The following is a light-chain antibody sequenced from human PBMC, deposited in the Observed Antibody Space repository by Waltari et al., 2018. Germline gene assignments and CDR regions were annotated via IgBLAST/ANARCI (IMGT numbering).Light chain of an antibody. CDR1: QGISNS. CDR2: YAN. CDR3: QQGSGYPRT. J-gene: IGKJ1*01. V-gene: IGKV1-13*02. Sequence: IQMSQSPSSLSASVGDRVTITCRASQGISNSLNWYQQKPGKAPKLLISYANILASGVPSRFSGSGSGTEVTLTISSLQPEDFATYFGQQGSGYPRTFGLGTKVEIK.